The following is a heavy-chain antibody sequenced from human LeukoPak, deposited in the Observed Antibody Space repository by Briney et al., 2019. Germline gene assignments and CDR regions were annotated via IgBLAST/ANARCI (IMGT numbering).Heavy chain of an antibody. CDR2: ISSSSTAI. Sequence: GGSLRLSCAASEFPFTTYTMNWVRQAPGKGLEWVSYISSSSTAIYYADSVKGRFTISRDNAKNSLSLRMNSLRAEDTAVYYCAREYSSSSGRAFDIWGQGTMVTVSS. V-gene: IGHV3-48*01. CDR3: AREYSSSSGRAFDI. D-gene: IGHD6-6*01. J-gene: IGHJ3*02. CDR1: EFPFTTYT.